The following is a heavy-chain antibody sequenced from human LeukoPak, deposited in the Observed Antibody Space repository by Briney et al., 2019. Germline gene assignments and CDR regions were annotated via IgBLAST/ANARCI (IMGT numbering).Heavy chain of an antibody. D-gene: IGHD4-17*01. Sequence: SETLSLTCTVSGGSISSGDYYWSWIRQPPGKGLQWIGYIYYSESTYYNPSLKSRLTISVDTSKNQFSLKLSSVTAADTAIYYCATGAGYGDYGYWGQGTLVTVSS. CDR1: GGSISSGDYY. J-gene: IGHJ4*02. V-gene: IGHV4-30-4*08. CDR3: ATGAGYGDYGY. CDR2: IYYSEST.